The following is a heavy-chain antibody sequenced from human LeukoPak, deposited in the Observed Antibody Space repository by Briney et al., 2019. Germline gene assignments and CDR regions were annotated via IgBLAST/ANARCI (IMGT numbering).Heavy chain of an antibody. D-gene: IGHD1-14*01. CDR3: ARDGGFISQEAEHDAFDI. Sequence: GGSLRLSCAASGFTFSSYWMSWVRQAPGKGLEWVANIKQDGSEKYYVDSVKGRFTISRDNAKNSLYLQMNSLRAEDTAVYYCARDGGFISQEAEHDAFDIWGQGTMVTVSS. J-gene: IGHJ3*02. V-gene: IGHV3-7*01. CDR1: GFTFSSYW. CDR2: IKQDGSEK.